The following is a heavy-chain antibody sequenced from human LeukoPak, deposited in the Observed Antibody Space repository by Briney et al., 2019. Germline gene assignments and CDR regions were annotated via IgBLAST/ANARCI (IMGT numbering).Heavy chain of an antibody. Sequence: SGTLSLTCAVSGGSISSSNWWSWVRQPPGKGLEWIGRIFESGATNYNPSLTSRVTMSVDTSKRQFSLRLSSVTAADTAVYYCARGQWLVLDAFDIWGQGTMVTVSS. CDR2: IFESGAT. J-gene: IGHJ3*02. D-gene: IGHD6-19*01. V-gene: IGHV4-4*02. CDR3: ARGQWLVLDAFDI. CDR1: GGSISSSNW.